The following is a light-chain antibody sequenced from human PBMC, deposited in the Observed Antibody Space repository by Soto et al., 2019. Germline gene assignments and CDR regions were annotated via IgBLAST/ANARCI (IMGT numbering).Light chain of an antibody. CDR3: SSYSYNSTYV. J-gene: IGLJ1*01. CDR1: NTDVGGYNY. CDR2: EVS. V-gene: IGLV2-14*03. Sequence: QSALTQPASVSGSPGQSITISCSGTNTDVGGYNYVSWYQQYPGKAPKLIIYEVSNRLSGVSNRFSGSKSGNTASLTISALQAEDEGDYYCSSYSYNSTYVFATGTNVTGL.